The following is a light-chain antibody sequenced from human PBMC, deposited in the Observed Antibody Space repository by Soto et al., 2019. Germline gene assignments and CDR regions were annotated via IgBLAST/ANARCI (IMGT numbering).Light chain of an antibody. Sequence: QSALTQPASASGSPGQSITISCTGTSSDVGSYNLVSWYQQHPGKAPKVMIYEVNKRPSGVSNRFSGSKSGNTASLTISGLQAEDEADYYCCSYAGSSTWVFGGGTKLTVL. J-gene: IGLJ3*02. CDR2: EVN. CDR1: SSDVGSYNL. CDR3: CSYAGSSTWV. V-gene: IGLV2-23*02.